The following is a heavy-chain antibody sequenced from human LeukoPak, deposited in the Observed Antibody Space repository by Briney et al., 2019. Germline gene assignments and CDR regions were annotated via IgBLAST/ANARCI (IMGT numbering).Heavy chain of an antibody. J-gene: IGHJ5*02. D-gene: IGHD3-10*01. CDR2: IYYSGST. Sequence: SSETLSLTCTVSGGSISSGGYYWSWIRQHPGKGLEWIGYIYYSGSTYYNPSLKSRDTISVDTSKNQFSLKLSSVTAAATAVYYCARVLWFGDQMGTVWFDPWGQGTLVTVSS. CDR3: ARVLWFGDQMGTVWFDP. CDR1: GGSISSGGYY. V-gene: IGHV4-31*03.